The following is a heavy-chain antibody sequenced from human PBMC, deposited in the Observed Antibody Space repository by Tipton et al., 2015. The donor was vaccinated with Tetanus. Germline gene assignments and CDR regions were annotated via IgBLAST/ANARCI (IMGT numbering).Heavy chain of an antibody. D-gene: IGHD7-27*01. CDR3: ARGRNWGTDY. V-gene: IGHV4-61*01. CDR2: IFRTGST. Sequence: TLSLTCTVSGGSVSSGTYYWSWIRQPPGKGLEWIGYIFRTGSTTYNTSLKSRVSISVDTSKNQFSLNLNSVTAADTAVYYCARGRNWGTDYWGQGILVTVSS. CDR1: GGSVSSGTYY. J-gene: IGHJ4*02.